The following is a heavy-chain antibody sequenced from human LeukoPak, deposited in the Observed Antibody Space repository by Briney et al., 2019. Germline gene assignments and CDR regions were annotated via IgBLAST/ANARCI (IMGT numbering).Heavy chain of an antibody. V-gene: IGHV3-15*01. CDR3: TTEFVYDFWGGYYGSY. CDR2: IKSKTDGGTT. D-gene: IGHD3-3*01. J-gene: IGHJ4*02. Sequence: GGSLRLSCAASGFTFSNAWMSWVRQAPGKGLEWVGRIKSKTDGGTTDYAAPVKGRFTISRDDSKNTLYLQMNSLKTEDTAVYYCTTEFVYDFWGGYYGSYWGQGTLVTVSS. CDR1: GFTFSNAW.